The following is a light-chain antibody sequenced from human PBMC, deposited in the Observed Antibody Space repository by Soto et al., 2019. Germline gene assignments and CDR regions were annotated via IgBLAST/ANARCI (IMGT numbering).Light chain of an antibody. V-gene: IGKV3-20*01. CDR2: GAS. Sequence: ELVLTQSPGTLSLSPGERASLSCRANQSVSSSYLAWYQQKPGQAPRLVISGASSRATGIPDRFSGSGSGTDFTLTISRLEPEDFAVYYCQQYGSSPRVTFGQGTRLEIK. CDR3: QQYGSSPRVT. CDR1: QSVSSSY. J-gene: IGKJ5*01.